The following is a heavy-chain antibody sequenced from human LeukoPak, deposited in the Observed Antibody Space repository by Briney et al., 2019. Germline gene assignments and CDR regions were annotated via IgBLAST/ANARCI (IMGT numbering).Heavy chain of an antibody. CDR2: INHSGST. J-gene: IGHJ4*02. D-gene: IGHD3-3*01. CDR3: ARGRRVWSGYFADY. V-gene: IGHV4-34*01. Sequence: SETLSLTCTVSGGSISSYYWSWIHQPPGKGLEWIGEINHSGSTNYNPSLKTRVTISVDTSKNQFSLKLSSVTAADTAVYYCARGRRVWSGYFADYWGQGTLVTVSS. CDR1: GGSISSYY.